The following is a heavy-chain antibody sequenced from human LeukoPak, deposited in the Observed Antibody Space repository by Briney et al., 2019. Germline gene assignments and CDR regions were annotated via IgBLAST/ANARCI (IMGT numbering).Heavy chain of an antibody. CDR2: INHSGST. Sequence: PSETLSLTCAVYGGSFSGYYWSWIRQPPGKGLEWIGEINHSGSTNYNPSLKSRVTISVDTSKNQFSLKLSSVTAADTAVYYCARLEDGDYESTFDYWGQGTLVTVSS. J-gene: IGHJ4*02. CDR1: GGSFSGYY. CDR3: ARLEDGDYESTFDY. V-gene: IGHV4-34*01. D-gene: IGHD4-17*01.